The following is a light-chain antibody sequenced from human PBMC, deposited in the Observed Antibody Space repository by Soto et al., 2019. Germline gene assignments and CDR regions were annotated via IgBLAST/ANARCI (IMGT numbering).Light chain of an antibody. CDR3: RQYGRTPPSYT. CDR1: QSVINNY. CDR2: GTS. V-gene: IGKV3-20*01. J-gene: IGKJ2*01. Sequence: EIVLTQSPGTLSLSPGERATLSCRASQSVINNYLAWYQQKPGQAPRLLIYGTSIRATGIPDRFSGSGSGTDFTLTISRLEPEDFAVFYCRQYGRTPPSYTFGQGTKLEIK.